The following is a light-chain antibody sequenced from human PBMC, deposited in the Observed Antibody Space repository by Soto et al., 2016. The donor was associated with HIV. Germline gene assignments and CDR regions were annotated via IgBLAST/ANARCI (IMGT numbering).Light chain of an antibody. CDR2: DDS. J-gene: IGLJ3*02. Sequence: SYVLTQPSSVSVAPGKTARITCGGNNIGSKSVHWYRQKPGQAPVLVVHDDSGRPSGIPERYSGSNSGNTATLTITRVEVGDEADYYCQVWDSSNYHWVFGGGDQIDRP. CDR1: NIGSKS. CDR3: QVWDSSNYHWV. V-gene: IGLV3-21*03.